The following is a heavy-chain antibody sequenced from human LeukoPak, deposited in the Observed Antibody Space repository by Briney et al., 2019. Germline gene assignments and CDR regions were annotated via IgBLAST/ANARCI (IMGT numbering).Heavy chain of an antibody. CDR2: ISGDADAT. CDR3: AKRGSAWYYFDS. V-gene: IGHV3-43*02. J-gene: IGHJ4*02. Sequence: GGSLRLSCAASGFTFHDYAIHWVRQAPGRGLEWVSLISGDADATYYADSVEGRFTVARDNTKNSIYLQMNSLRTEGTASYFCAKRGSAWYYFDSWGQGTLVTVSS. D-gene: IGHD6-19*01. CDR1: GFTFHDYA.